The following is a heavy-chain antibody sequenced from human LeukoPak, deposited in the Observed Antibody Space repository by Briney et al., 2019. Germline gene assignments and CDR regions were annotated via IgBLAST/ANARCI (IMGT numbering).Heavy chain of an antibody. V-gene: IGHV4-61*01. CDR2: IYYSGST. CDR1: GGSVSSAIYY. D-gene: IGHD3-16*01. Sequence: SETLSLTCSVSGGSVSSAIYYWSWVRQPPGKGLEWIGYIYYSGSTTYNPSLKSRVTISVDTSKNQFSLKLTSVTAADTGVYYCVRHPRGGPYFDYWGQGTLITVS. CDR3: VRHPRGGPYFDY. J-gene: IGHJ4*02.